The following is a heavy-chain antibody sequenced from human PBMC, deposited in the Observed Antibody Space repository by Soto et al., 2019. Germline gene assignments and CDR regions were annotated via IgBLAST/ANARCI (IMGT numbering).Heavy chain of an antibody. CDR2: INYSGSS. Sequence: SETLSLTCTVSGGSISTYFWNWIRQPPGKGLEWIGYINYSGSSNYNPSLKSRATISVGTSKNQFSLKLTSVTAADTAVYYCARGGGYHDYWGQGTVVTVSS. V-gene: IGHV4-59*01. CDR1: GGSISTYF. CDR3: ARGGGYHDY. J-gene: IGHJ4*02. D-gene: IGHD1-26*01.